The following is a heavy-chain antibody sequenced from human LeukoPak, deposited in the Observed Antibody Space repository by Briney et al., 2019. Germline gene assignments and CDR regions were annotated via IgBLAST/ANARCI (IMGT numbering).Heavy chain of an antibody. V-gene: IGHV3-48*02. J-gene: IGHJ4*02. CDR3: ARDSRYAFDY. CDR2: ISITSSTI. CDR1: GFTLISYS. D-gene: IGHD2-8*01. Sequence: GGSLRLSCAASGFTLISYSMNWVRQAPGKGLEWISYISITSSTIHYADSVKGRFTISRDDAKNSLYLQMNSLRDEDTAVYYCARDSRYAFDYWGQGTLVTVSS.